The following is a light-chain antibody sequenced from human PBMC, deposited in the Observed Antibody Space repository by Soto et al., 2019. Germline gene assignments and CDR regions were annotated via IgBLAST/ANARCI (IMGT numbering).Light chain of an antibody. Sequence: QSALTQPASVSGSPGQSITISCTGTSSDVGSYNLVSWYQQHPGKAPKLMIYEGSKRPSGVSNRFSGSKSGNTASLTISGLKVGEEADYYCCSYEGRSPHVVLGGGTKLPVL. CDR2: EGS. CDR3: CSYEGRSPHVV. J-gene: IGLJ2*01. V-gene: IGLV2-23*01. CDR1: SSDVGSYNL.